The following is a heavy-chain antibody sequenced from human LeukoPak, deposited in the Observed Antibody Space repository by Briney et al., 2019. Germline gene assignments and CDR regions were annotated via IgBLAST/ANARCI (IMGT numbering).Heavy chain of an antibody. V-gene: IGHV4-4*07. J-gene: IGHJ6*03. Sequence: PSETLSLTCTVPGRSISSYYWSWIRQPAGKGLEWIGRIYTIGSTNYNPSLKSRVTMSVDTSKNQFSLKLSSVTAADTAVYYCARVTYYYDSSGYYYYYYMDVWGKGTTVTISS. CDR1: GRSISSYY. CDR3: ARVTYYYDSSGYYYYYYMDV. D-gene: IGHD3-22*01. CDR2: IYTIGST.